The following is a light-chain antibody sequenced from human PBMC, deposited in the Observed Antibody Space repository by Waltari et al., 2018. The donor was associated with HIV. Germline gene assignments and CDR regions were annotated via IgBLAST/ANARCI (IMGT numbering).Light chain of an antibody. Sequence: HSALTQPASVSGPHGQSITISCAGTSSDVGDYDYVSWYPHPPGHAPNLVIYEVTNRPLVVSGRFSGSKSGNTASLTISYLLTEDEGFYYCASFTSNTWVFGGGTEVTVL. V-gene: IGLV2-14*01. CDR1: SSDVGDYDY. CDR2: EVT. J-gene: IGLJ3*02. CDR3: ASFTSNTWV.